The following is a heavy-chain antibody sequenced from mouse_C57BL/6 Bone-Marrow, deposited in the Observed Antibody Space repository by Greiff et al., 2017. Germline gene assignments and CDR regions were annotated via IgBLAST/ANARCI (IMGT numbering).Heavy chain of an antibody. J-gene: IGHJ3*01. CDR2: IRNKANGYTT. D-gene: IGHD1-1*01. CDR1: GFTFTDYY. CDR3: ARCNHYGSSSFAY. V-gene: IGHV7-3*01. Sequence: EVNVVESGGGLVQPGGSLSLSCAASGFTFTDYYMSWVRQPPGKALEWLGFIRNKANGYTTEYSASVKDRFTISRDNSQSILYLQMNGLRTEDSAAYYCARCNHYGSSSFAYWGQGTLVTVSA.